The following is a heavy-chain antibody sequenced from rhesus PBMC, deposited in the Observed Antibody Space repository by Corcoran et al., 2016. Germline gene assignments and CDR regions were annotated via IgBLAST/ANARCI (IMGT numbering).Heavy chain of an antibody. CDR1: GGSISSSYYY. CDR2: ISYSGST. D-gene: IGHD3S6*01. V-gene: IGHV4-122*02. J-gene: IGHJ4*01. CDR3: ARDQDQYTHCFDY. Sequence: QVQLQESGPGLVKPSETLSLTCAVSGGSISSSYYYWSWIRQAPGKGLEWIGYISYSGSTSYNPSLKSRVTISRDTSKNQFSLKLSSVTAADTAVYYCARDQDQYTHCFDYWGQGVLVTVSS.